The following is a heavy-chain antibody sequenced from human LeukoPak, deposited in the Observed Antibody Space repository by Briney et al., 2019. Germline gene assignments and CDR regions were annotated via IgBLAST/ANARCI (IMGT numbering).Heavy chain of an antibody. J-gene: IGHJ4*02. V-gene: IGHV4-34*01. Sequence: SETLSLTCAVYGGSFSGYYWSWIRQPPGKGLEWIGEINHSGSTNYNPSLKSRVTISVDTSKNQFSLKLSSVTAADTAVYYCARHLPDYYDILTADYGCYFDYWGQGTLVTVSS. CDR3: ARHLPDYYDILTADYGCYFDY. CDR2: INHSGST. D-gene: IGHD3-9*01. CDR1: GGSFSGYY.